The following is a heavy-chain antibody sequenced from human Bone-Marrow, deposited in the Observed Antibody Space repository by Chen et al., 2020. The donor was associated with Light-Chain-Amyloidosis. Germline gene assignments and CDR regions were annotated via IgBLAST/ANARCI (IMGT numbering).Heavy chain of an antibody. Sequence: QVQLVESGGGVLQPGTSLRLSCVASGFAFSSYGMHWVRQAPGKGLEWVAILSADADTKNYGDSVKGRFTISRDNSKNTLYLQMSSLRPEDTAVYYCVRVGADDYTWGTPYFDYWGQGTLVTVSS. CDR2: LSADADTK. V-gene: IGHV3-30*03. CDR3: VRVGADDYTWGTPYFDY. D-gene: IGHD3-16*01. CDR1: GFAFSSYG. J-gene: IGHJ4*02.